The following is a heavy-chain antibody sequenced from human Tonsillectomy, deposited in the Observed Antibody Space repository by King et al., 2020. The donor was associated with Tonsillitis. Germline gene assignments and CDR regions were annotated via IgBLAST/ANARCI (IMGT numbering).Heavy chain of an antibody. CDR2: LFRGGST. CDR3: ATLSSFDY. CDR1: GLTISNTY. J-gene: IGHJ4*02. Sequence: DVQLVESGGRLIQPGGSLRLSCAASGLTISNTYMSWVRQAPGKGLEWLSVLFRGGSTYYADSVKGRFIISRDISNNTLYLQMNSLRAEDTAVYYCATLSSFDYWGQGTLVTVSS. V-gene: IGHV3-53*01. D-gene: IGHD3-16*02.